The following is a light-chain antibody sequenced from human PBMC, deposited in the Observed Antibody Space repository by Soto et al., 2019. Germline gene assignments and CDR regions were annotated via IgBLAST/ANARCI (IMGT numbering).Light chain of an antibody. CDR3: QQYNRYST. J-gene: IGKJ2*01. CDR2: DAS. CDR1: QSISSW. V-gene: IGKV1-5*01. Sequence: DIQMTQSPSTLSASVGDRVTITCRASQSISSWLAWYQQKPGKAPKLLIYDASSLRSGGPSRFSGSGSGTEFTLTIRSLQPDDFATYYCQQYNRYSTFGQGTKLEIK.